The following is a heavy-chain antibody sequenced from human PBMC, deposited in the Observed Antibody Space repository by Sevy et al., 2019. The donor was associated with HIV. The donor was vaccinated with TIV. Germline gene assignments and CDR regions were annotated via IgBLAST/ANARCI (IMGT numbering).Heavy chain of an antibody. CDR2: ISSSGSTI. V-gene: IGHV3-48*03. D-gene: IGHD3-3*01. J-gene: IGHJ6*02. Sequence: GGSLRLSCAASGFTFSSYEMNWVRQAPGKGLEWVSYISSSGSTIYYADSVKGRFTISRDNAKNSLYLQMNSLRAEDTAVYYCARDVNAYYDFGSGYYGYYYYGMDVWGQGTTVTVSS. CDR3: ARDVNAYYDFGSGYYGYYYYGMDV. CDR1: GFTFSSYE.